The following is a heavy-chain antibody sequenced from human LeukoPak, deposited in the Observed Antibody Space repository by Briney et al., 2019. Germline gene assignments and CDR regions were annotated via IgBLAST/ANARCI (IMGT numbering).Heavy chain of an antibody. CDR1: GFNVSSNY. CDR3: ARVTGLQLVQGLDY. Sequence: GGSLRLSCEASGFNVSSNYMTWVRQAPGKGLEWVSLIYGDGTTDYADSVKGRFHSSRHNSKNTLYLQMNSLRAEDTAVYYCARVTGLQLVQGLDYWGQGTLVTVSS. J-gene: IGHJ4*02. CDR2: IYGDGTT. V-gene: IGHV3-53*04. D-gene: IGHD6-13*01.